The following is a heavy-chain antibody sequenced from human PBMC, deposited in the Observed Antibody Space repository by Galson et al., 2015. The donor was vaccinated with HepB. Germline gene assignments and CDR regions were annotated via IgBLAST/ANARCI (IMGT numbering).Heavy chain of an antibody. J-gene: IGHJ4*02. CDR2: MYSAGST. D-gene: IGHD2-21*02. Sequence: SLRLSCAASGLTVSSNYMTWVRQAPGKGLEWVSVMYSAGSTYYADSVKGRFTISRDNSKNTLYLQMNSLKVEDTAVYYCAREVPTYCGDDCYSYYFDSWGQGTLVIVSS. CDR1: GLTVSSNY. CDR3: AREVPTYCGDDCYSYYFDS. V-gene: IGHV3-53*01.